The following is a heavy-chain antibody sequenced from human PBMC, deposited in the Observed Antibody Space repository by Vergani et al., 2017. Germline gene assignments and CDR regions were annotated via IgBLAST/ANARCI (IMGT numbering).Heavy chain of an antibody. V-gene: IGHV5-51*01. J-gene: IGHJ4*02. CDR1: EYSFGNYW. Sequence: EVELVQSGPEMRKPGESLKISCKGSEYSFGNYWIGWVRQMPGKGLEWMGIIYPADSDTRYRPSFQGQVTISADKSLSTAFLQWDSLKASDTALYYCARHTTYTDSWGQGTLVTVSS. CDR2: IYPADSDT. CDR3: ARHTTYTDS. D-gene: IGHD1-1*01.